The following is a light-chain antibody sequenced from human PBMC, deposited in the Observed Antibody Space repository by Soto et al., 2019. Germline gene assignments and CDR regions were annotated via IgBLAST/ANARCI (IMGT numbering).Light chain of an antibody. Sequence: DIQMTQSPSTLSASVGDRITITCRASQSVSRRLAWFQQKPGKAPKLLIYDASSLESGVPSRFSGRGSGTEFTLIIISLQPDDCATYYCHTYNSYSLHTFGQGTKLEIK. V-gene: IGKV1-5*01. CDR1: QSVSRR. J-gene: IGKJ2*01. CDR3: HTYNSYSLHT. CDR2: DAS.